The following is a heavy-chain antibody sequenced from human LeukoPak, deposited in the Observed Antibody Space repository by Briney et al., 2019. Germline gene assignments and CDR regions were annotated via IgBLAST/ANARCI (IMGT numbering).Heavy chain of an antibody. CDR2: ISGRGSDR. D-gene: IGHD1-1*01. J-gene: IGHJ5*01. V-gene: IGHV3-23*01. CDR3: AKGVDNTGRLRWFDS. Sequence: GGSLRLSCAASGFTFSNYALTWVRQTPGKGLEWVSTISGRGSDRFYGDAVKGRFTISRDNSKNTMYLQMNSLRIEDTAFYYCAKGVDNTGRLRWFDSWGQGTLVTVSS. CDR1: GFTFSNYA.